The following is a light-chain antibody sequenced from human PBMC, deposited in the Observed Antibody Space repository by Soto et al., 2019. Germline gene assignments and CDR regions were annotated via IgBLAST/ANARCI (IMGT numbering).Light chain of an antibody. V-gene: IGLV1-51*01. CDR3: GTWDSSLSVYV. J-gene: IGLJ1*01. Sequence: QSVLTQPPSVSAAPGQTVTISCSGSSSNIRNNYVSWYQQLPGTAPKLLIYDNNKRPSEIPDRFSGSKSGTSATLGITGLQTGDEADYYCGTWDSSLSVYVFGTGTKLTVL. CDR1: SSNIRNNY. CDR2: DNN.